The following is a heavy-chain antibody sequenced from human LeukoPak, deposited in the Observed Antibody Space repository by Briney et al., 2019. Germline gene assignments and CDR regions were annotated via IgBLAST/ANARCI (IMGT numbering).Heavy chain of an antibody. D-gene: IGHD1-26*01. CDR1: GFTFSSYA. CDR3: AKGTYSGTYKAIDY. V-gene: IGHV3-23*01. J-gene: IGHJ4*02. Sequence: PGGSLRLSCAASGFTFSSYAMSWVRQAPGKGLEWVSAISGSGGSTYYADSVKGRFTISRDNSKNTLYLQMNSLRAEDTAVYYCAKGTYSGTYKAIDYWGQGTLVTVSS. CDR2: ISGSGGST.